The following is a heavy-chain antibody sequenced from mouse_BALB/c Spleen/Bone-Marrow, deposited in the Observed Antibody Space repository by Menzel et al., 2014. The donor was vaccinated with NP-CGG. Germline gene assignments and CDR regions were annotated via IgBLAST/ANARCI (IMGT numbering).Heavy chain of an antibody. CDR3: ARQIYDVPRDY. D-gene: IGHD2-12*01. CDR2: ISNGGGST. Sequence: VHLVECGGGLVQPGRALNLFCATSGFTFSDYYMYWVRQTPEKRLEWVAYISNGGGSTYYPDTIKGRFTISRDNAKNSLYLQMSRLKSEDTAMYYCARQIYDVPRDYWVQGTTVTVSS. CDR1: GFTFSDYY. J-gene: IGHJ4*01. V-gene: IGHV5-12*02.